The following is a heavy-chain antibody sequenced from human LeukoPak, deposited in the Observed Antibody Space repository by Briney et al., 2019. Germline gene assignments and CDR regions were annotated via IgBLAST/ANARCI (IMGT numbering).Heavy chain of an antibody. J-gene: IGHJ4*02. CDR2: INHSGST. CDR3: ARFSLWFGESNGDY. V-gene: IGHV4-39*07. Sequence: SETLSLTCTVSGGSISSSSYYWGWIRQPPGKGLEWIGEINHSGSTNYNPSLKSRVTISVDTSKNQFSLKLSSVTAADTAVYYCARFSLWFGESNGDYWGQGTLVTVSS. D-gene: IGHD3-10*01. CDR1: GGSISSSSYY.